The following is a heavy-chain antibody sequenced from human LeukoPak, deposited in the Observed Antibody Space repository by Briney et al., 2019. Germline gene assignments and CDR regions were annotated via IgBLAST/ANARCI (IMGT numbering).Heavy chain of an antibody. CDR1: GFTFSSYA. D-gene: IGHD5-18*01. CDR3: ARDRGIQLWLGACFDY. CDR2: ISYDGSNK. V-gene: IGHV3-30-3*01. J-gene: IGHJ4*02. Sequence: GGSLRLSCAASGFTFSSYAMHWVRQAPGKGLEWVAVISYDGSNKYYADSVKGRFTISRDNSKNTLYLQMNSLRAEDTAVYYCARDRGIQLWLGACFDYWGQGTLVTVSS.